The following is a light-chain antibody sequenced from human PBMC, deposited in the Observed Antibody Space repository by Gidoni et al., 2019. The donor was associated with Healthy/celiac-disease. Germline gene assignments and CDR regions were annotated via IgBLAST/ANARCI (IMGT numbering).Light chain of an antibody. CDR2: AAS. CDR1: QSISSY. J-gene: IGKJ2*01. V-gene: IGKV1-39*01. Sequence: DIQMTQSPSSLSASVGDRVTITCRASQSISSYLNWYQQKPGKAPKLLIYAASSLQSGVPSRFSGSGSETDFTLTVSSLQPEDFATYYCQQSYSTPYTFXXXTKLEIK. CDR3: QQSYSTPYT.